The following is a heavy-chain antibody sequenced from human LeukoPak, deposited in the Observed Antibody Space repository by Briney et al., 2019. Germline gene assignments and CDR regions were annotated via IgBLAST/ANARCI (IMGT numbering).Heavy chain of an antibody. J-gene: IGHJ4*02. CDR1: GFTFSSYW. CDR3: AKGGANWGFYYFDY. V-gene: IGHV3-74*01. CDR2: INTDGSST. Sequence: PGGSLRLSCAASGFTFSSYWMHWVRQAPGKGLVWVSRINTDGSSTSYADSVKGRFTISRDNSKNTLYLQMNSLRAEDTAVYYCAKGGANWGFYYFDYWGQGTLVTVSS. D-gene: IGHD7-27*01.